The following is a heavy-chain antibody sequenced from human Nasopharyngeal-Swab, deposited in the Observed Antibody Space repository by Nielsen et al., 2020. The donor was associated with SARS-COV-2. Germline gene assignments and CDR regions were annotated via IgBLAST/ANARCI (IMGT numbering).Heavy chain of an antibody. Sequence: GGSLGLSCAASGFTFSSYSMNWVRQAPGKGLEWVSYISSSSSTIYYADSVKGRFTISRDNAKNSLYLQMNSLRAEDTAVYYCARDTWDIVVVPAAAGDAFDIWGQGTMVTVSS. D-gene: IGHD2-2*01. CDR1: GFTFSSYS. J-gene: IGHJ3*02. CDR2: ISSSSSTI. CDR3: ARDTWDIVVVPAAAGDAFDI. V-gene: IGHV3-48*01.